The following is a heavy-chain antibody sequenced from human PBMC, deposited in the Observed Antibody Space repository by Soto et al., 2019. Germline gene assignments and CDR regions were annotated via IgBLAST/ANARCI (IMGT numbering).Heavy chain of an antibody. D-gene: IGHD3-3*01. Sequence: GGSLRLSCVASDFTFITYSMNWVRQAPGKGLEWVAYISSTSNHIYYADSLKGRFTISRDNAKSSLYLHMNSLRAEDTAVYFCARDSITILGGGMDVWGQGNTVTVSS. CDR3: ARDSITILGGGMDV. CDR1: DFTFITYS. V-gene: IGHV3-21*01. J-gene: IGHJ6*02. CDR2: ISSTSNHI.